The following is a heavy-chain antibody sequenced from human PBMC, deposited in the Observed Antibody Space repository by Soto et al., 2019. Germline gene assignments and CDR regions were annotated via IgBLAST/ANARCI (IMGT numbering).Heavy chain of an antibody. CDR1: GGSISSSSYY. CDR2: IYNSGST. J-gene: IGHJ6*02. Sequence: SETLSLTCTVSGGSISSSSYYWGWIRQPPGKGLEWIGYIYNSGSTNYNPSLKSRVTTSVDTSKHQFSLKLSSVTAADTAVYYCARHLSGGKLSAARPPRTYYYGMDVWGQGTTVTVSS. D-gene: IGHD2-15*01. CDR3: ARHLSGGKLSAARPPRTYYYGMDV. V-gene: IGHV4-61*05.